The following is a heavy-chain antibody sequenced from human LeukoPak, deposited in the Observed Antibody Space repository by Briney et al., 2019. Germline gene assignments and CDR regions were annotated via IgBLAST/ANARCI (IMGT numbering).Heavy chain of an antibody. CDR3: ARAPTLSSSMDV. D-gene: IGHD1-26*01. Sequence: GGSLRLSCAASGFTFNYAWMSWVRQAPGKGLEWVSSISSRSSYIYYADSVKGRFTISRDNAKNSLYLQTNSLRAEDTAVYYCARAPTLSSSMDVWGQGTTVTVSS. CDR2: ISSRSSYI. CDR1: GFTFNYAW. J-gene: IGHJ6*02. V-gene: IGHV3-21*01.